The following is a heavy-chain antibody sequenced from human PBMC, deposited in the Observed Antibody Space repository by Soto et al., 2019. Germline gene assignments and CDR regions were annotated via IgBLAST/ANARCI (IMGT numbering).Heavy chain of an antibody. CDR1: GDSMSPFY. Sequence: QAPLRESGPGLVKPSETLSLTCTVSGDSMSPFYWNWIRQSPVKGLEWIGYIYYSGNTNYNPSLKSRVAISVDTSKNQFYLKLSAVPAADTAVYYCARGVYDYWSGYYAGSGLDVWGQGTTVIVSS. CDR2: IYYSGNT. J-gene: IGHJ6*02. D-gene: IGHD3-3*01. CDR3: ARGVYDYWSGYYAGSGLDV. V-gene: IGHV4-59*13.